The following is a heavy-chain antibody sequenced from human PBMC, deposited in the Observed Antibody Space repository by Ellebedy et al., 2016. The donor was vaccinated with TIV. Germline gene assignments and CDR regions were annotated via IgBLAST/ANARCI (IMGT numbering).Heavy chain of an antibody. CDR2: INADNDNT. J-gene: IGHJ4*02. Sequence: ASVTVSCXASGYTFTTYAMHWVRQAPGQRLEWMGWINADNDNTKYSQKFQGRVTITRDTSAATGYMELSSLRSEDTAVYYCARAGHGDYYDYWGQGTPVTVSS. V-gene: IGHV1-3*01. CDR1: GYTFTTYA. D-gene: IGHD4-17*01. CDR3: ARAGHGDYYDY.